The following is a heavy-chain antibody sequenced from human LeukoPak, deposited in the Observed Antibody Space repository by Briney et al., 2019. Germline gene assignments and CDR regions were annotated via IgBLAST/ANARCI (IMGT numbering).Heavy chain of an antibody. Sequence: ASVKVSCKASGYTFTSYDINWVRQATGQGLEWMGWMNPNSGNTGYAQKFQGRVTITRNTSISTAYMELSSLRSEDTAVYYCARDRNRDRIVVVPNDVWGQGTLVTVSS. CDR2: MNPNSGNT. CDR1: GYTFTSYD. J-gene: IGHJ4*02. V-gene: IGHV1-8*03. CDR3: ARDRNRDRIVVVPNDV. D-gene: IGHD3-22*01.